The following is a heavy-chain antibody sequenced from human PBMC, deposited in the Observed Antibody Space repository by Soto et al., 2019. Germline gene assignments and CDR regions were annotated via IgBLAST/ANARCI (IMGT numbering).Heavy chain of an antibody. D-gene: IGHD6-13*01. V-gene: IGHV3-23*01. CDR2: ISGSGGST. CDR1: GFTFSSYA. Sequence: EVQLLESGGGLVQPGGSLRLSCAASGFTFSSYAMSWVRQAPGKGLEWVAAISGSGGSTYYADSVKGRFTISRDNSKNTRYRQMNSLRAEDTAVYYCAKETGYSSSWEKIDSWGQGTLVTVSS. CDR3: AKETGYSSSWEKIDS. J-gene: IGHJ4*02.